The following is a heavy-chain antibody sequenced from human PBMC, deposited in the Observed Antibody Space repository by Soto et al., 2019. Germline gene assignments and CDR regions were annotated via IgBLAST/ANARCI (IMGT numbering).Heavy chain of an antibody. CDR2: ISYDGSNK. Sequence: QVQLVESGGGVVQPGRSLRLSCAASGFTFSSYGMHWVRQAPGKGLEWVAIISYDGSNKYYADSVKGRFTISRDNSKNTLYRQMNSLRAEDTAVYYCAKEGQYYDILTGYRSYYGMDVWGQGTTVTVSS. CDR1: GFTFSSYG. V-gene: IGHV3-30*18. CDR3: AKEGQYYDILTGYRSYYGMDV. J-gene: IGHJ6*02. D-gene: IGHD3-9*01.